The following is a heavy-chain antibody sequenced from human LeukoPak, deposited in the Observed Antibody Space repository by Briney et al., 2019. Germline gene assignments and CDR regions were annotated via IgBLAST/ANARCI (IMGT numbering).Heavy chain of an antibody. V-gene: IGHV4-59*08. D-gene: IGHD3-9*01. CDR1: GGSISSYY. Sequence: SETLSLTCTVSGGSISSYYWSWIRQPPGKGLEWIGYIYYSGSTNYNPSLKSRVTISVDTSKNQFSLKLSSVTAADTAVYYCARHVLGSTVLRYFEWQSHYGMDVWGQGTTVTVSS. CDR3: ARHVLGSTVLRYFEWQSHYGMDV. CDR2: IYYSGST. J-gene: IGHJ6*02.